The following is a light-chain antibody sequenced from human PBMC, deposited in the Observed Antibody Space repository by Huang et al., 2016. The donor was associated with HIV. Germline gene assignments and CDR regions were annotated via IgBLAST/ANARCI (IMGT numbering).Light chain of an antibody. CDR1: QSLLYRSNNKNY. Sequence: DIVMTQSPDSLAVSLGERATINCKSSQSLLYRSNNKNYLAWYQQKPGQPPKLLIYWASTRESGVPDRFSGSGSGTDFTLTISSLQAEDVAVYHCQQFYSTPITFGQETRLEIK. V-gene: IGKV4-1*01. CDR2: WAS. J-gene: IGKJ5*01. CDR3: QQFYSTPIT.